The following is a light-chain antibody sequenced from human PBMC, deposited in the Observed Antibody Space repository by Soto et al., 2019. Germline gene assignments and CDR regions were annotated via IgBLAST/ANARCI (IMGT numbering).Light chain of an antibody. CDR3: ATWDSALSAGV. J-gene: IGLJ3*02. V-gene: IGLV1-51*01. Sequence: QSVLTQPPSMSAAPGQMVAISCSGTSSNIGDNSVSWYQHLPGTAPKVLIYDNNRRPSGIPDRFSGSKSGTSATLTIIGLQTGDEADYYCATWDSALSAGVFGGGTKLTVL. CDR1: SSNIGDNS. CDR2: DNN.